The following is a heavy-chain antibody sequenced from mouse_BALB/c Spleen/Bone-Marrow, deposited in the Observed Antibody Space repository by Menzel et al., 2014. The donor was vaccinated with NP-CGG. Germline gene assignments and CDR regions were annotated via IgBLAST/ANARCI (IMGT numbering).Heavy chain of an antibody. CDR2: ISSGGGST. V-gene: IGHV5-12-1*01. CDR3: ARHRYGFDY. Sequence: EVMLVESGGDLVRPGGSLKLSCSASGFAFSSYDMSWVRQTPEKRLEWVAYISSGGGSTYYPDTVKGRLTISRDNAKNTLYLQMSSLKSEDTAMYYCARHRYGFDYCGQGTTLTVSS. D-gene: IGHD1-1*01. J-gene: IGHJ2*01. CDR1: GFAFSSYD.